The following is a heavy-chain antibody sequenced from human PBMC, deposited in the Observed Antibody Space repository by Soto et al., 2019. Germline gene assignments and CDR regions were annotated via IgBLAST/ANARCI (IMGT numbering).Heavy chain of an antibody. J-gene: IGHJ3*02. Sequence: GGSLRLSCAASGFTFSSYAMSWVRQAPGKGLEWVSAISGSGGSTYYADSVKGRFTISRDNSKNTLYLQMNSLRAEDTAVYYGAKAPYSSGWNDAFDIWGQGTMVTVSS. CDR3: AKAPYSSGWNDAFDI. D-gene: IGHD6-19*01. V-gene: IGHV3-23*01. CDR1: GFTFSSYA. CDR2: ISGSGGST.